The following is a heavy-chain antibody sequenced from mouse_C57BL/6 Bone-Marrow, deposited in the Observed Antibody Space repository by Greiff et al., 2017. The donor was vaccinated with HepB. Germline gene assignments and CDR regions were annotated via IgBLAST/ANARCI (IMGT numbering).Heavy chain of an antibody. CDR3: ARGYYGYYYAMDY. D-gene: IGHD1-1*01. CDR2: IYPGSGST. Sequence: VQLQESGAELARPGASVKLSCKASGYTFTSYGISWVKQRPGQGLEWIGDIYPGSGSTNYNEKFKSKATLTVDTSSSTAYMQLSSLTSEDSAVYYCARGYYGYYYAMDYWGQGTSVTVSS. CDR1: GYTFTSYG. J-gene: IGHJ4*01. V-gene: IGHV1-55*01.